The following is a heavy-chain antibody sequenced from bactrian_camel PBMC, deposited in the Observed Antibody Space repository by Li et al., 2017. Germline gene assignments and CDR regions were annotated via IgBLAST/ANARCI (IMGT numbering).Heavy chain of an antibody. CDR1: GYTYSAYC. CDR2: INSYGIT. J-gene: IGHJ4*01. Sequence: HVQLVESGGGSAQAGGSLRLSCAASGYTYSAYCMGRFRQAPGKEREGVAYINSYGITTYADSVKGRFTVSKDNANDTLWLRLQMDNLKPEDTAMYYCAADRFHATGRPDCDNHKFTYWGQGTQVTVS. D-gene: IGHD3*01. V-gene: IGHV3S53*01. CDR3: AADRFHATGRPDCDNHKFTY.